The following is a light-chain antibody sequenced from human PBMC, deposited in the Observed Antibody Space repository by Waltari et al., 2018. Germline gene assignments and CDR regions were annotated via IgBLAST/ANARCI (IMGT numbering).Light chain of an antibody. CDR1: QSISSW. CDR2: KAS. Sequence: DIQMTQSPSTLSASVGDRVTIPCRASQSISSWLAWYQQKPGKAPKLLIYKASSLESGVPSRFSGSGSGTEFTLTISSLQPDDFATYYCQQYNSYSLWTFGQGTKVEIK. V-gene: IGKV1-5*03. J-gene: IGKJ1*01. CDR3: QQYNSYSLWT.